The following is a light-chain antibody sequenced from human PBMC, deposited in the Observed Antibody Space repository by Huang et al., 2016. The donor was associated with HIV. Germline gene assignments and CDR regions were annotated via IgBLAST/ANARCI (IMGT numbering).Light chain of an antibody. V-gene: IGKV3-15*01. CDR2: GAS. CDR1: QSVSTN. CDR3: QQYNNWPL. J-gene: IGKJ4*01. Sequence: EIVMTQSPDTLSVSPGQRVTRSCRASQSVSTNLAWYQQRPGQAPRLLIFGASTRATGIPARFTGSGSGTEFTLTISSLQSEDFAVYYCQQYNNWPLFGGGTKVEIK.